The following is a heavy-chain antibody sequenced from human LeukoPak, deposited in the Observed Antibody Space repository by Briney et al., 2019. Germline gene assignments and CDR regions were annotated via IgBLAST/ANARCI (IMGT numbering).Heavy chain of an antibody. CDR3: VRDIYESSYTNWFDP. J-gene: IGHJ5*02. V-gene: IGHV3-48*03. D-gene: IGHD3-22*01. Sequence: PGGSLRLSCAASGFTFSNYEMNWVRQAPGKGLEWVSYISSSGSSIYYADSVKGRFTISRDNANNSLSLQMNSLRAEDTAVYYCVRDIYESSYTNWFDPWGQGTLVTVSS. CDR1: GFTFSNYE. CDR2: ISSSGSSI.